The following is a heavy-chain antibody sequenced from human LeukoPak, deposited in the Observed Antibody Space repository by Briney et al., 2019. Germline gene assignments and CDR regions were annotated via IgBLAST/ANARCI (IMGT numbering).Heavy chain of an antibody. J-gene: IGHJ4*02. CDR3: ARVVPAATSTWYFDY. Sequence: ASVKVSCKASVGTFSSYAISWVRQAPGQGLEWMGRIIPIFGTANYAQKVQGRVTITTDESTSTAYMELSSLRSEDTAVYYCARVVPAATSTWYFDYWGQGTLVTVSS. CDR1: VGTFSSYA. V-gene: IGHV1-69*05. CDR2: IIPIFGTA. D-gene: IGHD2-2*01.